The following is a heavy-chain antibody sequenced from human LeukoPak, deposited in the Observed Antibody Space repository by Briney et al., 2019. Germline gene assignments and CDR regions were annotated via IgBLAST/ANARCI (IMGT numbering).Heavy chain of an antibody. CDR1: GYTFTSYY. V-gene: IGHV1-46*01. Sequence: ASVKVSCKASGYTFTSYYMHWVRQAPGQGLEWMGIVNPSGGSTSYAQKFQGRVTMTRDTSTSTVYMELSSLRSEDTAVYYCARDRDGYTKFASDPNAFDIWGQGTMVTVSS. J-gene: IGHJ3*02. D-gene: IGHD5-24*01. CDR3: ARDRDGYTKFASDPNAFDI. CDR2: VNPSGGST.